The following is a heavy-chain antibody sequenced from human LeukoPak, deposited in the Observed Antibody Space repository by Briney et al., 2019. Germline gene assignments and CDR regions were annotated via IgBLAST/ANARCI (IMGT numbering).Heavy chain of an antibody. Sequence: GGSLRLSCAASGFTVSSNYMSWVRQAPGKGLEWVSVIYSGGSTYYADSVKGRFTISRDNSKNTLYLQMNSLRAEDTAVYYCARSMSVVRGVKPLDYWGQGTLVTVSS. CDR2: IYSGGST. CDR1: GFTVSSNY. J-gene: IGHJ4*02. CDR3: ARSMSVVRGVKPLDY. V-gene: IGHV3-53*01. D-gene: IGHD3-10*01.